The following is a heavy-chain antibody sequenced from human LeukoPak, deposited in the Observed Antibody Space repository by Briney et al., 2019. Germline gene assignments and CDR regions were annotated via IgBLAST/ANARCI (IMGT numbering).Heavy chain of an antibody. CDR2: ISSSGSTI. CDR1: GFTFSSYE. V-gene: IGHV3-48*03. D-gene: IGHD2-15*01. CDR3: ARADCSGGSCYSGCVDY. Sequence: GGSLRLSCAASGFTFSSYEMNWVRQAPGKGLEWVSYISSSGSTIYYADSVKGRFTISRDNAKNSLYLQMNSLRAEDTAVYYRARADCSGGSCYSGCVDYWGQGTLVTVSS. J-gene: IGHJ4*02.